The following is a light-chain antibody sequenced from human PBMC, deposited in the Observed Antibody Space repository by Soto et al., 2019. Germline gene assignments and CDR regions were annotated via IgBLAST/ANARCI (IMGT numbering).Light chain of an antibody. CDR3: QHYDSLPYT. V-gene: IGKV1-33*01. J-gene: IGKJ2*01. Sequence: DFQMTQSPSSLSASVGDRVTITCQASQDVSNFLNWYQQKTGKAPNLLIYDASNLETGVPSRFSGGGSGTAFTINISRLQSEDIATDYCQHYDSLPYTCGQGTKLELK. CDR2: DAS. CDR1: QDVSNF.